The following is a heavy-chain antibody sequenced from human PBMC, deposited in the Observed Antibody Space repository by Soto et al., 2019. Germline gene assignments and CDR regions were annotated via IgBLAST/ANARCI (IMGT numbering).Heavy chain of an antibody. J-gene: IGHJ5*02. Sequence: GGSLRLSCAASGFTFSCYSMNWVRQAPGKGLEWVSSISSSSSYIYYADSVKGRFTISRDNAKNSLYLQMNSLRAEDTARYYCARDFCVRGVMRNSFDPWGQGTLVTSPQ. CDR2: ISSSSSYI. CDR1: GFTFSCYS. D-gene: IGHD3-10*02. CDR3: ARDFCVRGVMRNSFDP. V-gene: IGHV3-21*01.